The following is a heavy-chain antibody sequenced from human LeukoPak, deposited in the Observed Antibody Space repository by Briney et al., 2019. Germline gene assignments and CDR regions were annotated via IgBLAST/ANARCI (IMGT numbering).Heavy chain of an antibody. J-gene: IGHJ6*02. D-gene: IGHD1-26*01. CDR1: GFTFTNYA. CDR3: AKGAPLYSGSYPMDYYYHGMDV. V-gene: IGHV3-23*01. CDR2: ISGRGDHT. Sequence: GGSLRLSCAGSGFTFTNYALTWVRQAPGKGLEWVCVISGRGDHTFYADSVKGRFNVSRDNSENKLFLQLSSVTAEDTAVYYCAKGAPLYSGSYPMDYYYHGMDVWGQGTTVIVSS.